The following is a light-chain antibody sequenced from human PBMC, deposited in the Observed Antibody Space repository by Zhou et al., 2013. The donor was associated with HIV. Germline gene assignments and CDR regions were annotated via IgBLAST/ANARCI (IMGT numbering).Light chain of an antibody. Sequence: ERVMTQSPAALSVSPGERATLSCRASPSINSNLAWYQQKPGQAPRLLIYEASTRATGIPARFSGSGPGTEFTLTISSLQSEDFAVYYCQQYNKWPLTFGGGTKVEIK. CDR2: EAS. CDR1: PSINSN. CDR3: QQYNKWPLT. J-gene: IGKJ4*01. V-gene: IGKV3-15*01.